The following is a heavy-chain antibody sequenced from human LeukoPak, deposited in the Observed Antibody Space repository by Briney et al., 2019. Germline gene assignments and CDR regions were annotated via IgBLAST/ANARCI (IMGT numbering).Heavy chain of an antibody. D-gene: IGHD5-12*01. CDR2: ISSSSSYI. CDR3: ARGLSGYSGYDLDY. V-gene: IGHV3-21*01. CDR1: GFTFSSYS. Sequence: GGSLRLSCAASGFTFSSYSMNWVRQAPGKGLEWVSSISSSSSYIYYADSVKGRFTISRDNAKNSLYLQMNSLRAEDTAVYYCARGLSGYSGYDLDYWGQGTLVTVSS. J-gene: IGHJ4*02.